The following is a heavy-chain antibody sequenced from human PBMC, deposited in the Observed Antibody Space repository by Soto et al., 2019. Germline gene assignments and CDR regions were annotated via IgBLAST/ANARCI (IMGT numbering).Heavy chain of an antibody. Sequence: PGGSLRLSCAASGFTFSDYAMHWVRQAPGKGLEWVAVVSHDGRNTHYADSVKGRFTISRDSSKNTVSLEMTSLRAGDTAVYYCAKGGRQWLVTSDFNYWGQGA. CDR1: GFTFSDYA. D-gene: IGHD6-19*01. V-gene: IGHV3-30*18. CDR2: VSHDGRNT. CDR3: AKGGRQWLVTSDFNY. J-gene: IGHJ4*02.